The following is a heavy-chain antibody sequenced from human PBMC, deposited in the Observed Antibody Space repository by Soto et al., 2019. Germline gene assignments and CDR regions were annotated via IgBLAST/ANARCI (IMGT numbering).Heavy chain of an antibody. J-gene: IGHJ5*02. CDR1: GFTFSSYG. CDR2: ISYDGSNK. Sequence: GGSLRLSCAASGFTFSSYGMHWVRQAPGKGLEWVAVISYDGSNKYYADSVKGRFTISRDNSKNTLYLQMNSLRAEDTAVYYCAKDLPWFDPWGQGTLVTVPQ. V-gene: IGHV3-30*18. CDR3: AKDLPWFDP.